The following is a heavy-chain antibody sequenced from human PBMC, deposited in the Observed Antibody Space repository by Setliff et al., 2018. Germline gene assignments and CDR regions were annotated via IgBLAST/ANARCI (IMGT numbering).Heavy chain of an antibody. D-gene: IGHD3-3*01. Sequence: WASVKVSCKASGYTFTSYDINWVRQATGQGLEWMGWMNPNSGNTGYAQKFQGRVTMTRNTSISTAYMELSSLRSEDTAVYYCARDVPFWSGYYTGYYYYYGMDVWGQGTTVTVSS. CDR1: GYTFTSYD. J-gene: IGHJ6*02. CDR2: MNPNSGNT. V-gene: IGHV1-8*02. CDR3: ARDVPFWSGYYTGYYYYYGMDV.